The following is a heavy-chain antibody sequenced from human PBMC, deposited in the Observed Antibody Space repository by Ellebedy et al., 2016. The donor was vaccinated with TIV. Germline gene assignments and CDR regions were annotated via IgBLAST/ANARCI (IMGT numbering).Heavy chain of an antibody. CDR2: IHQSGST. V-gene: IGHV4-59*08. J-gene: IGHJ5*02. CDR1: GGSIGSSY. Sequence: MPSETLSLTCTVSGGSIGSSYWTWIRQAPGQGLEWIGYIHQSGSTNYKPSLNSRVTISMYTSKNQFSLELSSVTAADAAVNYCARRQITERTISEYNWFDPWGQGTLVTVSS. D-gene: IGHD1-20*01. CDR3: ARRQITERTISEYNWFDP.